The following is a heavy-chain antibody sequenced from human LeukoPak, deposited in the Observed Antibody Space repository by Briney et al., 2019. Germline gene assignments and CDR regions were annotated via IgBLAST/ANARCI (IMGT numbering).Heavy chain of an antibody. J-gene: IGHJ4*02. CDR2: ISYDGSNK. V-gene: IGHV3-30-3*01. CDR3: ARVSRGVLVS. Sequence: GGSLRLSCAASGFTFSSYAMHWVRQAPGKGLEWVAVISYDGSNKYYADSVKGRFTISRDNSKNTLYLQMNSLRAEDTAVYYCARVSRGVLVSWGQGTLVTVSS. CDR1: GFTFSSYA. D-gene: IGHD4-23*01.